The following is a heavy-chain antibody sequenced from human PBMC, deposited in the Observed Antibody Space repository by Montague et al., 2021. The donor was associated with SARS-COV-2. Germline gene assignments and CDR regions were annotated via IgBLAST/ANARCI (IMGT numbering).Heavy chain of an antibody. CDR2: INHSGST. Sequence: SETLSLTCAVYGGSFSGYYWSWVRQAPGKGLEWIGEINHSGSTHYNPSLKSRVSMSVDTSKNQFSLKMGSVTAADTAVFYCARSREEFTSIAVNITGGMHYFDSWGQGTLVTVSS. D-gene: IGHD1-20*01. J-gene: IGHJ4*02. V-gene: IGHV4-34*01. CDR1: GGSFSGYY. CDR3: ARSREEFTSIAVNITGGMHYFDS.